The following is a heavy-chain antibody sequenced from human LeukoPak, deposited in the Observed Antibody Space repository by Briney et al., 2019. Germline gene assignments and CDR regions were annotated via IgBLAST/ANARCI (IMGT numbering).Heavy chain of an antibody. CDR3: ARRKFGEDWYFDL. V-gene: IGHV5-51*01. CDR1: GYTFTTYW. D-gene: IGHD3-10*01. CDR2: IYPGDSDT. J-gene: IGHJ2*01. Sequence: GESLKISCKGSGYTFTTYWIGWVRQMPGKGLEWMGIIYPGDSDTRYSPSLQGQVTISADKSISTAYLQWISLKASDTAMYYCARRKFGEDWYFDLWGRGTLVTVSS.